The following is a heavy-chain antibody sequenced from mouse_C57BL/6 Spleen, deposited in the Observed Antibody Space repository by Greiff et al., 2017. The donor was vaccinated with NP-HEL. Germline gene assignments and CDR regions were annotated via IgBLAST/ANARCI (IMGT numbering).Heavy chain of an antibody. V-gene: IGHV1-52*01. CDR1: GYTFTSYW. CDR2: IDPSDSET. Sequence: QVQLQQPGAELVRPGSSVKLSCKASGYTFTSYWMHWVKQRPIQGLEWIGNIDPSDSETHYNQKFKDKATLTVDQSSSTAYMQLSSLTSEDSAVYYCARSGYGDYFDYWGQGTTLTVSS. D-gene: IGHD2-13*01. J-gene: IGHJ2*01. CDR3: ARSGYGDYFDY.